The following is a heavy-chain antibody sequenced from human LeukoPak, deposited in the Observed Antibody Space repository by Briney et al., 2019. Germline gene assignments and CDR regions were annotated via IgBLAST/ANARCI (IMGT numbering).Heavy chain of an antibody. CDR3: ARDLFGTVAIITMVRGVIPLDY. CDR1: GYTFTSYG. V-gene: IGHV1-18*01. J-gene: IGHJ4*02. Sequence: GASVKVSCKASGYTFTSYGISWVRQAPGQGLEWMGWISAYNGNTNYAQRLQGRVTMTTDTYTSTAYMELRSLRSDDTAVYYCARDLFGTVAIITMVRGVIPLDYWGQGTLVTVSS. CDR2: ISAYNGNT. D-gene: IGHD3-10*01.